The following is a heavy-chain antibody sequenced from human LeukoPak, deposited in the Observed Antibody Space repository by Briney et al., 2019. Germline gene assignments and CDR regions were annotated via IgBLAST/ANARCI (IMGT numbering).Heavy chain of an antibody. J-gene: IGHJ4*02. Sequence: GGSLRLSCAASGFTFSSYNMNWVRQAPGKGLKWVAVIGYDGSNKYYADSVKGRFTISRDNSKNTLYLQMNSLRTEDTAVYFCAKEIYYDSSAFFDYWGQGTLVTVSA. V-gene: IGHV3-30*18. CDR1: GFTFSSYN. CDR3: AKEIYYDSSAFFDY. D-gene: IGHD3-22*01. CDR2: IGYDGSNK.